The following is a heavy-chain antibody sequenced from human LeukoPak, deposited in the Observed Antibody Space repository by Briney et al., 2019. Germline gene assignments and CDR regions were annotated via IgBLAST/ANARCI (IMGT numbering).Heavy chain of an antibody. Sequence: SETLSLTSAVSGYSISSGYYWGWIRQPPGKGLEWIGSINHSGSTYYNPSLKIRVTISVDTSKNQSSLKLSSVTAADTAVYYCASLNMITFGGVIANFDYWGQGTLVTVSS. V-gene: IGHV4-38-2*01. CDR3: ASLNMITFGGVIANFDY. CDR1: GYSISSGYY. J-gene: IGHJ4*02. D-gene: IGHD3-16*02. CDR2: INHSGST.